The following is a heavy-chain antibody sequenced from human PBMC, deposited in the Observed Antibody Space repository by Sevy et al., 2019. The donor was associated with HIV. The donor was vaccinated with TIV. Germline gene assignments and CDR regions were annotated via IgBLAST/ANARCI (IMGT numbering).Heavy chain of an antibody. Sequence: ASVKVSCKVFGYSLSKLSMHWVRQAPGKGLEWMGSLDPGNGEITYAQTLQGRVTMTEDTSTDTAYMELGSLTSAETATYYCATVGLGYYSGSSYYQGDWFDPWGQGTLVTVSS. CDR2: LDPGNGEI. CDR3: ATVGLGYYSGSSYYQGDWFDP. CDR1: GYSLSKLS. D-gene: IGHD2-15*01. J-gene: IGHJ5*02. V-gene: IGHV1-24*01.